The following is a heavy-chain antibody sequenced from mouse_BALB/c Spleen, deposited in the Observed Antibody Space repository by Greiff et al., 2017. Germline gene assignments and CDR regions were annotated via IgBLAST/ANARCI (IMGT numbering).Heavy chain of an antibody. CDR3: ARDILAYYSNYVFAY. CDR2: IRNKANSYTT. J-gene: IGHJ3*01. D-gene: IGHD2-5*01. V-gene: IGHV7-3*02. CDR1: GFTFTDYY. Sequence: EVQVVESGAGLVQPGGSLRLSCATSGFTFTDYYMSWVRQPPGKALEWLGFIRNKANSYTTEYSASVKGRFTISRANSQSILYLQMNTLRAEDSATYYCARDILAYYSNYVFAYWGQGTLVTVSA.